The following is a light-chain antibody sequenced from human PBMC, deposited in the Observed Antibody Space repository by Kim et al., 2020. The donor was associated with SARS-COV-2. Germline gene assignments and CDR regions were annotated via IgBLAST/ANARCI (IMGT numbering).Light chain of an antibody. CDR1: SSDVGSNNF. CDR2: DVS. V-gene: IGLV2-14*03. J-gene: IGLJ3*02. CDR3: SSYTSSSTLV. Sequence: GQSITISCTGTSSDVGSNNFVSWYQHHPGKAPKLMIYDVSNRPSGVSNRFSGSKSGNAASLTISGLQAEDEADYYCSSYTSSSTLVFGGGTKLTVL.